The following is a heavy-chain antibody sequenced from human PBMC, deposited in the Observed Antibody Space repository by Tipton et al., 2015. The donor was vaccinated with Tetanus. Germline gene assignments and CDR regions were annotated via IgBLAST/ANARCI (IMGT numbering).Heavy chain of an antibody. Sequence: LRLSCTVSGGSIRSGGYYWTWIRQHPERGPEWIGYIYYTGNTYYNPSLKSRVTISVDSSKNQFSLKLTSLTAADTAVYYCARRLIQNWFDPWGQGTLVTVSS. V-gene: IGHV4-31*02. D-gene: IGHD2-8*01. J-gene: IGHJ5*02. CDR3: ARRLIQNWFDP. CDR2: IYYTGNT. CDR1: GGSIRSGGYY.